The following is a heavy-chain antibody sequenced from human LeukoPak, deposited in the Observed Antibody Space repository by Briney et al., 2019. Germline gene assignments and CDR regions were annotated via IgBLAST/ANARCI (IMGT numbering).Heavy chain of an antibody. Sequence: PGGSLRLSCAASGFTFSSYAMHWVRQAPGKGLEWVAVISYDGSNKYYADSVKGRFIISRDNSKNTLYLQMNSLRAEDTAVYYCARDSAYSGSYWYYFDYWGQGTLVTVSS. CDR2: ISYDGSNK. D-gene: IGHD1-26*01. J-gene: IGHJ4*02. CDR3: ARDSAYSGSYWYYFDY. V-gene: IGHV3-30*04. CDR1: GFTFSSYA.